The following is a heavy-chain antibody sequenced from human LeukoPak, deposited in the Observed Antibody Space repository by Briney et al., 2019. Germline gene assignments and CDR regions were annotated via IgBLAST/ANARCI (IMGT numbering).Heavy chain of an antibody. Sequence: SETLSLTCTVSGGSISSYYWSWIRQPAGKGLEWIGRIYTSGSTNYNPSLKSRVTISVDTSKNQFSLKLSSVTAADTAVYYCARDYYDSSGYTFDYWGQGTLVTVSS. J-gene: IGHJ4*02. V-gene: IGHV4-4*07. CDR1: GGSISSYY. D-gene: IGHD3-22*01. CDR2: IYTSGST. CDR3: ARDYYDSSGYTFDY.